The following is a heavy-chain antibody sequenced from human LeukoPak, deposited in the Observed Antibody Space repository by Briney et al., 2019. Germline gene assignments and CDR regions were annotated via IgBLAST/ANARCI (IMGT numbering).Heavy chain of an antibody. Sequence: SETLSLTCTVSGGSISSYYWSWLRQPAGKGLEWIGRIYTSGSTNYNPSLKSRVTMSVDTSKNQFSLKLSSVTAADTAVYYCARDNIAAMVTFDYWGQGTLVTVSS. V-gene: IGHV4-4*07. CDR2: IYTSGST. CDR3: ARDNIAAMVTFDY. J-gene: IGHJ4*02. CDR1: GGSISSYY. D-gene: IGHD5-18*01.